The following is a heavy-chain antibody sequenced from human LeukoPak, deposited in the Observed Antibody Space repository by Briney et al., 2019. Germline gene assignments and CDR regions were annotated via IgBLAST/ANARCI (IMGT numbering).Heavy chain of an antibody. Sequence: GGSLRLSCAASGFTFSSYSMNWVRQAPGKGLEWVSSISSSSSYIYYADSVKGRFTISRDNAKNSLYLQMNSLRAEDTAVYYCARDLYYYDSSGVIDYWGQGTLVTVSS. CDR2: ISSSSSYI. CDR1: GFTFSSYS. J-gene: IGHJ4*02. D-gene: IGHD3-22*01. V-gene: IGHV3-21*01. CDR3: ARDLYYYDSSGVIDY.